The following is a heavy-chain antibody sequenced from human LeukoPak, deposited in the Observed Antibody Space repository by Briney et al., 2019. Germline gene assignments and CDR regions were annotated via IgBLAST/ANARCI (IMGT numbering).Heavy chain of an antibody. V-gene: IGHV4-59*01. J-gene: IGHJ4*02. CDR3: AILVVVITGGYFDY. D-gene: IGHD3-22*01. CDR1: GGSINNYY. CDR2: IYYSGST. Sequence: SETLSLTCSVSGGSINNYYWNWIRQPPGKGLEWIGYIYYSGSTNYNPSLKSRVTISVDTSKNQFSLKLSSVTAADTAVYYCAILVVVITGGYFDYWGQGTLVTVSS.